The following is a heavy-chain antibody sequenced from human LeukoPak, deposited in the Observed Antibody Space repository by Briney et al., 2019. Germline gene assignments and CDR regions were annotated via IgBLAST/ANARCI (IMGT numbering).Heavy chain of an antibody. CDR2: IYTSGST. CDR1: GDSISTGSYY. V-gene: IGHV4-61*02. CDR3: ARAPGTVTTFD. D-gene: IGHD4-17*01. J-gene: IGHJ4*02. Sequence: SETLSLTCTVSGDSISTGSYYWSWIRQPAGKGLEWIGRIYTSGSTNYNPSLKSRVTISVDTSKNQFSLKLSSVTAADTAVYYCARAPGTVTTFDWGQGTLVTVSS.